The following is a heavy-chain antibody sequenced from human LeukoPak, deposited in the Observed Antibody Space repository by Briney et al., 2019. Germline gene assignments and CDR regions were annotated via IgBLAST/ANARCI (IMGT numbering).Heavy chain of an antibody. Sequence: SQTLSLTCAISGDSVSSDSVAWNWIRQSPSRGLEWLGRTYYRSKWYHDYTVSVKSRITINPDTSKNHFSLQLNSVTPEDTAVYYCARDSGTYSPYFDYWGQGTLVTVSS. V-gene: IGHV6-1*01. D-gene: IGHD2-21*01. CDR1: GDSVSSDSVA. CDR3: ARDSGTYSPYFDY. CDR2: TYYRSKWYH. J-gene: IGHJ4*02.